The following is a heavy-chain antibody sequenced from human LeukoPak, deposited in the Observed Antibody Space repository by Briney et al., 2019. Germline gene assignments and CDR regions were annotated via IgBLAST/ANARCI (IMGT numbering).Heavy chain of an antibody. CDR3: ARGMTTVTTWDFDY. V-gene: IGHV4-59*01. J-gene: IGHJ4*02. Sequence: SETLSLTCTVPGGSISSYYWSWIRQPPGKGLEWIGYIYYSGSTNYNPPLKSRVTISVDTSKNQFSLKLSSVTAADTAVYYCARGMTTVTTWDFDYWGQGTLVTVSS. CDR1: GGSISSYY. D-gene: IGHD4-11*01. CDR2: IYYSGST.